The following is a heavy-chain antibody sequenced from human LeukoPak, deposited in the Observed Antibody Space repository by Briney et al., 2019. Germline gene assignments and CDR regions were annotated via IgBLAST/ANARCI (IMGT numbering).Heavy chain of an antibody. D-gene: IGHD4-17*01. V-gene: IGHV4-59*01. J-gene: IGHJ4*02. Sequence: SETLSLTCTVSGGSISSYYWSWIRQPPGKGLEWIGYIYYRGTTNYNPSLKSRVTLSLDTSKSQFVLKVTSVTAADTAVYYCARDEHGDFQGFDYWGQGTRVTVSS. CDR3: ARDEHGDFQGFDY. CDR2: IYYRGTT. CDR1: GGSISSYY.